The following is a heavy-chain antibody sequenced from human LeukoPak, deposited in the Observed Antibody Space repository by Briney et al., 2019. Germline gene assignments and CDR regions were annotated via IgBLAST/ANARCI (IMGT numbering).Heavy chain of an antibody. J-gene: IGHJ4*02. V-gene: IGHV3-30-3*01. Sequence: PGGSLRLSCTASGFIFSDYAMHWVRQAPGKGLEWVAVMSADGINTFYAASVRGRFTISRDNSKNTLYLQMNSLRAEDTAVYYCARALRELDYWGQGTLVTVSS. D-gene: IGHD3-16*01. CDR3: ARALRELDY. CDR2: MSADGINT. CDR1: GFIFSDYA.